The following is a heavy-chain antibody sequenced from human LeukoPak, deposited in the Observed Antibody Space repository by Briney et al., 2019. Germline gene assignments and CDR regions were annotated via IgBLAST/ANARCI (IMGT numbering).Heavy chain of an antibody. J-gene: IGHJ3*01. CDR1: GGSISSYY. CDR2: IYYSGST. Sequence: SETLSLTCTVSGGSISSYYWSWIRQPPGKGLEWFGYIYYSGSTNYHPSLKSRVTISVDTSKNQFSLKLTSVTAADTAIYYCASGGAGIAAAPWGQGTMVTVSS. CDR3: ASGGAGIAAAP. D-gene: IGHD6-13*01. V-gene: IGHV4-59*01.